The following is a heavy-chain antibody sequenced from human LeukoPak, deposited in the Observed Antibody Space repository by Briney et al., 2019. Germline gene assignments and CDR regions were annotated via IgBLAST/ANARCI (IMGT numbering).Heavy chain of an antibody. CDR2: FDPEDGET. J-gene: IGHJ4*02. D-gene: IGHD4-11*01. V-gene: IGHV1-24*01. CDR1: GYTLTELS. CDR3: ATDLPTTVRAGFSY. Sequence: ASVRVSCKVSGYTLTELSMHWVRQAPGKGGEWMGGFDPEDGETIYTQKFQGRVTITEDTSTGTAYMELSSLRSEDTAVYYCATDLPTTVRAGFSYWGQGTLVTVSS.